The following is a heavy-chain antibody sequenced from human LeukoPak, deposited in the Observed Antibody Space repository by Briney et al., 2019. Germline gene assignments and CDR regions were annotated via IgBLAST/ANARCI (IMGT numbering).Heavy chain of an antibody. CDR3: ARGFRGANWFDP. V-gene: IGHV3-7*05. Sequence: GGSLRLSCAASGFTLSSYWMSWVCQAPEKGLEWVANIKQDGSEKYYVDSVKGRFTISRDNAENSLYLQMNSLRAEDTAVYYCARGFRGANWFDPWGQGTLVTVSS. CDR1: GFTLSSYW. CDR2: IKQDGSEK. J-gene: IGHJ5*02. D-gene: IGHD3-10*01.